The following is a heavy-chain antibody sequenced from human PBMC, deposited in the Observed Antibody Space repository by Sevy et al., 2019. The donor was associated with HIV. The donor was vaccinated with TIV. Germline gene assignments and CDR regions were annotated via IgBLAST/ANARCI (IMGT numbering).Heavy chain of an antibody. V-gene: IGHV3-66*01. J-gene: IGHJ4*02. Sequence: GGSLRLSCAASGLTLTTTGMSWVRQAPGKGLEWVAGVTSDGTTYYADSVRDRFTGSRDNSKNTLYLQLNSLRADDTAVCYCAGGDTTMITDLDYWGQGTLVTVSS. CDR3: AGGDTTMITDLDY. D-gene: IGHD3-16*01. CDR2: VTSDGTT. CDR1: GLTLTTTG.